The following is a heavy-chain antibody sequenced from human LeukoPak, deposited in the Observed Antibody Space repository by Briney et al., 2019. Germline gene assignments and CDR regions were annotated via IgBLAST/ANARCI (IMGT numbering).Heavy chain of an antibody. V-gene: IGHV4-39*01. CDR3: ARHSDSSGYYFDY. CDR1: GGSISSSSYY. Sequence: SETLSLTCTVSGGSISSSSYYWGWIRQPPGKGLEWIGSIYYSGSTYYNPSLKSRVTISVDTSKNQFSLKLSSVTAADTAVYYCARHSDSSGYYFDYWGQGTLVIVSS. J-gene: IGHJ4*02. CDR2: IYYSGST. D-gene: IGHD3-22*01.